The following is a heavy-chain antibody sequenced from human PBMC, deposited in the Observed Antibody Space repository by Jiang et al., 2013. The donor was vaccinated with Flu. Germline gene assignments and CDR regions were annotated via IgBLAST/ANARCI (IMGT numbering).Heavy chain of an antibody. V-gene: IGHV3-15*05. Sequence: VQLVESGGGLVKPGGSLRLSCAVSEFTMRNAWMTWVRQAPGKGLEWVGRIKRMSEGGTTDYAAPVKGGFTISRDDSKNTLYLQMNSLKTEDTGVYFCTTGRVPSMIRGEDHWGQGTLVTVSS. CDR3: TTGRVPSMIRGEDH. CDR2: IKRMSEGGTT. J-gene: IGHJ4*02. CDR1: EFTMRNAW. D-gene: IGHD3-16*01.